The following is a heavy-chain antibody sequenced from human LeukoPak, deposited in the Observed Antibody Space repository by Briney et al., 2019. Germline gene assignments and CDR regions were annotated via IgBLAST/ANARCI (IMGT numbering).Heavy chain of an antibody. CDR2: IHYSGST. Sequence: PSETLSLTCTVSGGSISSYYWSWIRQPPGKGLEWIGYIHYSGSTNYNPSLKSRVTISVDTSKNQFSLKLSSVTAADTAVYYCAGRYSYGSNAFDIWGQGTMVTVSS. CDR3: AGRYSYGSNAFDI. V-gene: IGHV4-59*01. CDR1: GGSISSYY. D-gene: IGHD5-18*01. J-gene: IGHJ3*02.